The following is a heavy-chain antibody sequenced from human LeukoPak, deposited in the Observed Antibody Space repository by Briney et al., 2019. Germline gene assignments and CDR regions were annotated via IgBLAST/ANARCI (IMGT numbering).Heavy chain of an antibody. CDR1: GGSISSSSCY. Sequence: SETLSLTCTVSGGSISSSSCYWGWIRLPPGKGLEWIGSIYYSGSTYYNPSLKSRVTISVDTSKNQFSLRLSSVTAADTAVYYCARGGGGLRYFDWTYYFDYWGQGTLVTVSS. J-gene: IGHJ4*02. D-gene: IGHD3-9*01. CDR2: IYYSGST. CDR3: ARGGGGLRYFDWTYYFDY. V-gene: IGHV4-39*07.